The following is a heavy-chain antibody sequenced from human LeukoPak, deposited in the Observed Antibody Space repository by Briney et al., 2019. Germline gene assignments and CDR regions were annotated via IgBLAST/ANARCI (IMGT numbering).Heavy chain of an antibody. CDR2: IIPIFGTA. CDR3: ARVVGATTDYYFDY. Sequence: ASVKVSCKASGGTFSSYAISWVRQAPGQGLEWMGRIIPIFGTANYAQKFQGRVTITTDESTSTAYMELSSLRSEDTAVYYCARVVGATTDYYFDYWGQGTLVTVSS. CDR1: GGTFSSYA. V-gene: IGHV1-69*05. J-gene: IGHJ4*02. D-gene: IGHD1-26*01.